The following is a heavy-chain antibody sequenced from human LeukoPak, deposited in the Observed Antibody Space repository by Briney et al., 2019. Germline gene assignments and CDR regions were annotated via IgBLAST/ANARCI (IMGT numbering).Heavy chain of an antibody. CDR1: GFTFSSYE. CDR2: IKQDGSEK. Sequence: GGSLRLSCAASGFTFSSYEMNWVRQAPGKGLEWVANIKQDGSEKYYVDSVKGRFTISRDNAKNPLYLQMNSLRAEDTAVYYCARAPYCIGGSCRFDYWGQGTLVTVSS. V-gene: IGHV3-7*03. J-gene: IGHJ4*02. D-gene: IGHD2-15*01. CDR3: ARAPYCIGGSCRFDY.